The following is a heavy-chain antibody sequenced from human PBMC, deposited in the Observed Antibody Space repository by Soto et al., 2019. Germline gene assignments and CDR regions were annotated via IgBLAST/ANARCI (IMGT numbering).Heavy chain of an antibody. CDR3: ARARNWNDWYYFDY. Sequence: QVQLQESGPGLVKPSETLSLTCTVSGGSISSYYWSWIRQPPGKGLEWIGYIYYSGCTNYNPSLTSRVTISVDTSKNQFSLKLRSVTAADTAVYYCARARNWNDWYYFDYWGQGTLVTVSS. CDR1: GGSISSYY. CDR2: IYYSGCT. V-gene: IGHV4-59*01. D-gene: IGHD1-1*01. J-gene: IGHJ4*02.